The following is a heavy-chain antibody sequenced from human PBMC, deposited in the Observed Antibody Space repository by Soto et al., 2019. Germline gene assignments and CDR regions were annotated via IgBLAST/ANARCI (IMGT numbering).Heavy chain of an antibody. D-gene: IGHD4-17*01. J-gene: IGHJ4*02. V-gene: IGHV4-30-2*01. CDR1: GGSISSGGYS. Sequence: PSETLSLTCAVSGGSISSGGYSWSWIRQPPGKGLEWIGYIYHSGSTYYNPSLKSRVTISVDRSKNQFSLKLSSVTAADTAVYYCARGGEPVDYWGQGTLVTAPQ. CDR3: ARGGEPVDY. CDR2: IYHSGST.